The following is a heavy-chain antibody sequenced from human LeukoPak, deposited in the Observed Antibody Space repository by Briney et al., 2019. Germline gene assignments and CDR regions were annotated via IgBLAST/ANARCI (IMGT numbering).Heavy chain of an antibody. CDR2: IYSGGST. Sequence: PGGSLRLSCAASEFTVSSNYMSWVRQAPGKGLEWVSVIYSGGSTYYADSVKGRFTISRDNSKNTLYLQMNSLRAEDTAVYYCARWAAMVAFDYWGQGTLVTVSS. J-gene: IGHJ4*02. V-gene: IGHV3-53*01. CDR1: EFTVSSNY. D-gene: IGHD5-18*01. CDR3: ARWAAMVAFDY.